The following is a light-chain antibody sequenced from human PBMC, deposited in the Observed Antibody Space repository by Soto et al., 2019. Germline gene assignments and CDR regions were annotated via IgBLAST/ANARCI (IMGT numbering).Light chain of an antibody. CDR3: SSYAGDNSFA. J-gene: IGLJ1*01. CDR2: EVS. CDR1: GSDVGASNY. V-gene: IGLV2-8*01. Sequence: QSALTQPPSASGSPGQSVTISCTGTGSDVGASNYVSWYQQHSDKAPKLMIYEVSKRPSGVPDRFSGSKSGNTASLTVSGLQAEDEADYYCSSYAGDNSFAFGSVTRSPS.